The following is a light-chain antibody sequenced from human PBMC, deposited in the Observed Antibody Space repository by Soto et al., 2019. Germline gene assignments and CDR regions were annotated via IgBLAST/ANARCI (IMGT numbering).Light chain of an antibody. CDR1: KNDIGGYDF. J-gene: IGLJ1*01. CDR2: EVV. V-gene: IGLV2-8*01. CDR3: KSYAGSNTYV. Sequence: QSALTQPPSASWSPGQSVTISCTGTKNDIGGYDFVSWYQHHPGKAPRLLIYEVVQRPSGVPDRFSGSKSGNTASLTVSGLQAADEGDYFCKSYAGSNTYVFGSGTKLTV.